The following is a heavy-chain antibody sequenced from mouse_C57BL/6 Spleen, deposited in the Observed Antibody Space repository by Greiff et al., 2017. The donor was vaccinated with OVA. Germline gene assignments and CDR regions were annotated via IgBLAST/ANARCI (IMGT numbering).Heavy chain of an antibody. CDR1: GFTFSSYA. CDR2: ISDGGSYT. Sequence: EVQGVESGGGLVKPGGSLKLSCAASGFTFSSYAMSWVRQTPEKRLEWVATISDGGSYTYYPDNVKGRFTISRDNAKNNLYLQMSHLKSEDTAMYYCARGQDYDYDVFDYWGQGTTLTVSS. CDR3: ARGQDYDYDVFDY. D-gene: IGHD2-4*01. J-gene: IGHJ2*01. V-gene: IGHV5-4*01.